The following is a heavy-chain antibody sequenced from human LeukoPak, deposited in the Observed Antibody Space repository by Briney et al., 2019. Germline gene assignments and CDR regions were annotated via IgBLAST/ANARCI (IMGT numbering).Heavy chain of an antibody. J-gene: IGHJ4*02. D-gene: IGHD3-22*01. CDR1: GFSFGNYV. V-gene: IGHV3-9*01. Sequence: GGSLRLSCVASGFSFGNYVMHWVRQAPGKGLEWVSSISWNRVNTSYADSVKGRFTISRDNGKNSLYLQMNNLRAEDRALYYCAKEQEYCDSSGNYGRFTDWGQGRLVT. CDR2: ISWNRVNT. CDR3: AKEQEYCDSSGNYGRFTD.